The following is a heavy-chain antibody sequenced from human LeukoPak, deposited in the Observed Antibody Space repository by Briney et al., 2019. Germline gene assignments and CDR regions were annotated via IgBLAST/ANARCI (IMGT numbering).Heavy chain of an antibody. CDR1: GFSFSDYY. CDR3: ARFRYNSTWGVFDY. Sequence: GGSLRLSCGASGFSFSDYYMSWVRQAPGKGLEGISYISSTGRTIYYADSVKGRFTISRDNDKNTLYLQMSSLRAEDTALYYCARFRYNSTWGVFDYWGQGTLVTVSS. V-gene: IGHV3-11*04. D-gene: IGHD2/OR15-2a*01. J-gene: IGHJ4*02. CDR2: ISSTGRTI.